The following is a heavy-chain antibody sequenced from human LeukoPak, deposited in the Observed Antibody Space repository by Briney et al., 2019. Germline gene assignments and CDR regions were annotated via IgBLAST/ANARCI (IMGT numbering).Heavy chain of an antibody. Sequence: SETLSLACTVSGVSITSYKWSWLRQSPGKGLEWIGFISTSGRTDYNPSLTSRVSMSVDTSKSQVSLRLSSVTAEDTAVYYCATSYDNKIVPYDCWGQGILVTVSS. V-gene: IGHV4-4*09. D-gene: IGHD3-9*01. J-gene: IGHJ4*02. CDR2: ISTSGRT. CDR1: GVSITSYK. CDR3: ATSYDNKIVPYDC.